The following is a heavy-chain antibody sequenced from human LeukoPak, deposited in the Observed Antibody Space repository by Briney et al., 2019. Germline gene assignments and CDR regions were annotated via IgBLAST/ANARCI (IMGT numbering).Heavy chain of an antibody. D-gene: IGHD3-16*02. CDR3: AATPAYCDYVWGSYRYYYIDY. CDR2: IYTSGST. Sequence: PSETLSLTCTVSGGSISSYYWSWIRQPAGKGLEWIGRIYTSGSTNYNPSLKSRVTMSVDTSKNQFSLKLSSVTAADTAVYYCAATPAYCDYVWGSYRYYYIDYWGQGTLVTVSS. CDR1: GGSISSYY. V-gene: IGHV4-4*07. J-gene: IGHJ4*02.